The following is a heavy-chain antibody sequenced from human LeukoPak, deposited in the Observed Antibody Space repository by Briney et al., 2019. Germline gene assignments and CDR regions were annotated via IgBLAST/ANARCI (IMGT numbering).Heavy chain of an antibody. CDR2: ITPILGIA. D-gene: IGHD3-3*01. Sequence: GSSVKVSCKASGGTFSSYAISWVRQAPGQGLEWMGRITPILGIANYAQKFQGRVTITADKSTSTAYMELSSLRSEDTAVYYCARDFWSGYHWFDPWGQGTLVTVSS. CDR1: GGTFSSYA. CDR3: ARDFWSGYHWFDP. V-gene: IGHV1-69*04. J-gene: IGHJ5*02.